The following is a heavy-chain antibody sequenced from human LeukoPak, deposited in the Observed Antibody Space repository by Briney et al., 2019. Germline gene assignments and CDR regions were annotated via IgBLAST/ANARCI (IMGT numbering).Heavy chain of an antibody. CDR1: GFTCSSYA. V-gene: IGHV3-23*01. CDR2: ISGSGGST. J-gene: IGHJ5*02. CDR3: AKDFLSGTFDP. D-gene: IGHD1-1*01. Sequence: GGSLRLSCAASGFTCSSYAMSWVRQAPGKGLQWVSAISGSGGSTYYANSVKGRFTISRDNSKNTLYLQMNSLRAEDTAVYYCAKDFLSGTFDPWGQGTLVTVSS.